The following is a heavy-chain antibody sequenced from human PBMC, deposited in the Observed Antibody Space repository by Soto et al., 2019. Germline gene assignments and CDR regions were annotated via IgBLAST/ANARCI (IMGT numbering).Heavy chain of an antibody. D-gene: IGHD1-1*01. CDR2: INPNSGGT. CDR1: GYTFTGYY. V-gene: IGHV1-2*04. Sequence: ASVKVSCKASGYTFTGYYMHWVRQAPGQGLEWMGWINPNSGGTNYAQKFQGWVTMTRDTSISTAYMELSRLRSDDTAVYYCARSTLDHNHYMDVWGKGTTVTVSS. J-gene: IGHJ6*03. CDR3: ARSTLDHNHYMDV.